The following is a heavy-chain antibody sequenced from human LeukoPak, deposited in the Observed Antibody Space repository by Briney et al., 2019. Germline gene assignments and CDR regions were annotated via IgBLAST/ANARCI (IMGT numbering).Heavy chain of an antibody. CDR3: ARGDIAVAPSGAFDI. CDR1: GYSISSGYY. CDR2: FYHTKNT. V-gene: IGHV4-38-2*02. D-gene: IGHD6-19*01. J-gene: IGHJ3*02. Sequence: SETLSLTCSVSGYSISSGYYWGRIRQPPGKGLEWIGSFYHTKNTYYNPSLKSRVTISVDTSKNQFSLKVNSMTATDTAVYYCARGDIAVAPSGAFDIWGQGTMVTVSS.